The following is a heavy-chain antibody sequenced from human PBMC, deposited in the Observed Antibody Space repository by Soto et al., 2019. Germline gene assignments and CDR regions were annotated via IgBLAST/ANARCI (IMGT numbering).Heavy chain of an antibody. CDR2: INTDGSVA. Sequence: EVQLVESGGGLVQPGESLRLSCAASGLTFRSYWMHWVRQAPGKGLVWVSRINTDGSVAMYVDSVKGRFTISRDNAKNTLYLHMTSLRAEDTAVYYCVKDMHLWRLDSWGQGPLVTVSS. J-gene: IGHJ4*02. V-gene: IGHV3-74*03. CDR1: GLTFRSYW. D-gene: IGHD3-3*02. CDR3: VKDMHLWRLDS.